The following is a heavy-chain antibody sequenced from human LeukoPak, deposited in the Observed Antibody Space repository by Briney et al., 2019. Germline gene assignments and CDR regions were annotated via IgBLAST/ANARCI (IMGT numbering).Heavy chain of an antibody. D-gene: IGHD4-23*01. V-gene: IGHV3-7*01. J-gene: IGHJ4*02. CDR2: INQDGSER. CDR3: ARRTVVAREDY. CDR1: GFTFSTYW. Sequence: GGSLRLSCAASGFTFSTYWMSWVRQSPGKGLEWVANINQDGSERNYVDSVKGRFTILRDNAKNSLSLQMNSLGAEDTAVYYCARRTVVAREDYWGQGTLVTVSS.